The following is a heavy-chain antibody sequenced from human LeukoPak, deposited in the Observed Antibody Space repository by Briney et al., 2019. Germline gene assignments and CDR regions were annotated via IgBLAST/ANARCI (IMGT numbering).Heavy chain of an antibody. V-gene: IGHV4-30-4*01. CDR2: IYYSGST. Sequence: SQTLSLTCTVSVGSISSGDDYWSSIRQPPGKGLEWIGYIYYSGSTYYNPSLKSRVTISVDTSKNQFSLKLSSVTAADTAVYYCARDSGYCSSTSCYPFDYWGQGTLVTVSS. D-gene: IGHD2-2*01. J-gene: IGHJ4*02. CDR1: VGSISSGDDY. CDR3: ARDSGYCSSTSCYPFDY.